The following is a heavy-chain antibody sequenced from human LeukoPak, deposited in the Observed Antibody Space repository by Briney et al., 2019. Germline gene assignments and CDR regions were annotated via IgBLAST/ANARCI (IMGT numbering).Heavy chain of an antibody. CDR1: GFTFSSYW. CDR3: ARRYYYGSGSNYNDLLPPPPYYYYMDV. D-gene: IGHD3-10*01. CDR2: IKQDGSEK. V-gene: IGHV3-7*01. J-gene: IGHJ6*03. Sequence: GGSLRLSCAASGFTFSSYWMTWVRQAPGKGLEWVANIKQDGSEKYYVDSVKGRFTISRDNAKNSLYLQMNSLRAEDTAVYYCARRYYYGSGSNYNDLLPPPPYYYYMDVWGKGTTVTISS.